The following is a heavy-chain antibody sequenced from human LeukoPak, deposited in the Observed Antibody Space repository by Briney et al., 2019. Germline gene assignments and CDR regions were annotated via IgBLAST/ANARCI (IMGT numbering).Heavy chain of an antibody. CDR1: GGSISTYY. Sequence: ASETLSLTCTVSGGSISTYYWTWIRQPPGKGLEWIGYIYYSGSTNYNPSLESRVTISVNTSKNQFSLKLSSVTAADTAVYYCARQVGAIDYWGQGTLVTVSS. D-gene: IGHD1-26*01. CDR2: IYYSGST. J-gene: IGHJ4*02. V-gene: IGHV4-59*08. CDR3: ARQVGAIDY.